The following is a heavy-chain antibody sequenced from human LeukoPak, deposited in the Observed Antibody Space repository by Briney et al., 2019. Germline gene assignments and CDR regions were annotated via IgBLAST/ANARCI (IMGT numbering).Heavy chain of an antibody. CDR2: ISSSSSTI. J-gene: IGHJ4*02. CDR3: ARDSDQWLRFGGNTFDY. CDR1: GFTFSSYS. Sequence: GRSLRLSCAASGFTFSSYSMNWVRQAPGKGLEWVSYISSSSSTIYYADSVKGRFTISRDNAKNSLYLQMNSLRDEDTAVYYCARDSDQWLRFGGNTFDYWGQGTLVTVSS. V-gene: IGHV3-48*02. D-gene: IGHD5-12*01.